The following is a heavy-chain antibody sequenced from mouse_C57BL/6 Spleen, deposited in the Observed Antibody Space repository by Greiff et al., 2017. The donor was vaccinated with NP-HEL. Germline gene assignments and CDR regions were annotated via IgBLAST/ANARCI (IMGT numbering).Heavy chain of an antibody. CDR1: GFTFSDSG. V-gene: IGHV5-17*01. CDR3: ARKDYRGYFDY. D-gene: IGHD2-4*01. Sequence: EVQRVESGGGLVKPGGSLKLSCAASGFTFSDSGMHWVRQAPEKGLEWVAYISSGSSTIYYADTVKGRFTISRDNAKNTLFLQMTSLRSEDTAMYYCARKDYRGYFDYWGKGTTLTVAS. J-gene: IGHJ2*01. CDR2: ISSGSSTI.